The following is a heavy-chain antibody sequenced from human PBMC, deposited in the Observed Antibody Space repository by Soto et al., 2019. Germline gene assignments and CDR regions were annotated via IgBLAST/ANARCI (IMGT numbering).Heavy chain of an antibody. Sequence: GGSLRLSCVASGFTFTNYWMHWVRQAPGKGLEWVSAISGSGGSTYYADSVKGRFTISRDNSKNTLYLQMNSLRAEDTAVYYCANDATGALGYYGMDVWGQGTTVTVSS. J-gene: IGHJ6*02. CDR1: GFTFTNYW. CDR2: ISGSGGST. V-gene: IGHV3-23*01. CDR3: ANDATGALGYYGMDV. D-gene: IGHD7-27*01.